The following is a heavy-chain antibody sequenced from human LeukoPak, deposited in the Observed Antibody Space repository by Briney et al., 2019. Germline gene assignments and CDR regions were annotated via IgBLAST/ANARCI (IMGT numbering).Heavy chain of an antibody. CDR1: GGSISSYY. CDR2: LYDSGST. V-gene: IGHV4-59*01. D-gene: IGHD3-10*01. CDR3: ARFRDYYGSGKGAFDI. Sequence: SETPSLTYTVSGGSISSYYWSWIRQPPGKGLEWIGYLYDSGSTNYNPSLKSRVTISVDTSKNQFSLRLSSVTAADTAVYFCARFRDYYGSGKGAFDIWGQGTMVTVSS. J-gene: IGHJ3*02.